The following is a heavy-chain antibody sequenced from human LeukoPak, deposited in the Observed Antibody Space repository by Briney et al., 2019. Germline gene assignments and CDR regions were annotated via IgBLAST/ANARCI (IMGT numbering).Heavy chain of an antibody. CDR3: ARSGYYPDYFDY. Sequence: PGGSLRLSCAASGFTFDDYAMHWVRQAPGKGLEWVSLISWDGGSTYYADSVKGRFTISRDNSKNSLYLQKNSLRAEDTALYYCARSGYYPDYFDYWGQGTLVTVSS. D-gene: IGHD3-22*01. V-gene: IGHV3-43D*03. J-gene: IGHJ4*02. CDR1: GFTFDDYA. CDR2: ISWDGGST.